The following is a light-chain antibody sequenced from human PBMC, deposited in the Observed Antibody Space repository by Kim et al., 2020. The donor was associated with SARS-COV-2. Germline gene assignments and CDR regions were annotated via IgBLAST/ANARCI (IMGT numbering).Light chain of an antibody. CDR1: ALPKQY. J-gene: IGLJ1*01. CDR3: QSADSSGTYPYV. Sequence: PGQTARITCSGDALPKQYAYWYQKKPGQAPVLVIYKDSERPSGIPERFSGSSSGTTVTLTISGVQAEDEADYYCQSADSSGTYPYVFGTGTKVTVL. V-gene: IGLV3-25*03. CDR2: KDS.